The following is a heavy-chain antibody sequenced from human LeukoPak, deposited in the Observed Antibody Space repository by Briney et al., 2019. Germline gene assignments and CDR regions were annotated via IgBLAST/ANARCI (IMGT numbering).Heavy chain of an antibody. CDR2: IYYSGST. V-gene: IGHV4-39*01. CDR3: ARHDEQPYYFDY. D-gene: IGHD6-13*01. Sequence: SETLSLTCTVSGGSISSSSYYWGWIRQPPGKGLEWIGSIYYSGSTYYNPSLKSQVTISVDTSKNQFSLKLSSVTAADTAVYYCARHDEQPYYFDYWGQGTLVTVSS. J-gene: IGHJ4*02. CDR1: GGSISSSSYY.